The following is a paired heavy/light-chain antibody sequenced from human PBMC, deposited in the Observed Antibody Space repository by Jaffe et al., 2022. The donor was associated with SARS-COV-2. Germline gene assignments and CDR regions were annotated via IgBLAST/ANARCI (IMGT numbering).Light chain of an antibody. V-gene: IGKV4-1*01. CDR1: QSVLSSSDNRNY. Sequence: DIVMTQSPDSLAVSLGERATINCKSSQSVLSSSDNRNYLAWYQQKPGQPPKELIYWASTRESGVPDRFSGSGSGTDFTLTISSLQAEDVAVYYCQQYHSSPLTFGGGTKVEIK. J-gene: IGKJ4*01. CDR2: WAS. CDR3: QQYHSSPLT.
Heavy chain of an antibody. CDR1: GHIFTSCG. CDR2: INAGNGDT. Sequence: QVQLVQSGAEVRKPGASVKVSCEVSGHIFTSCGIHWVRQAPGQRLEWMGWINAGNGDTKYSQRFQGRVTFTRDTSASTAYMELSRLTSEDTAVYYCAKAQCVTCYLFDCWGQGTLVTVSS. J-gene: IGHJ4*02. D-gene: IGHD2-2*01. CDR3: AKAQCVTCYLFDC. V-gene: IGHV1-3*01.